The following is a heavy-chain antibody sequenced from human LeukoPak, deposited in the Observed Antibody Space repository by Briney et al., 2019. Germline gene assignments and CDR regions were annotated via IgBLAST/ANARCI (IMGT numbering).Heavy chain of an antibody. D-gene: IGHD4-11*01. CDR1: GYSISSGYY. V-gene: IGHV4-38-2*02. CDR3: ARDDYSNYGHY. J-gene: IGHJ4*02. CDR2: IYYGGT. Sequence: SETLSLTCAVSGYSISSGYYWGWIRQPPGKGLEWIGSIYYGGTNYNPSLRGRVTILMDTSKNQFSLELSSVTAADTAVYFCARDDYSNYGHYWGQGKLVTVSS.